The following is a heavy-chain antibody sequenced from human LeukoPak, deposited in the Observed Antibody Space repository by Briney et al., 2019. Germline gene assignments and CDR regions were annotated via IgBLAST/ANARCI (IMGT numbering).Heavy chain of an antibody. Sequence: ASVKVSCKASGYSFTGYYLHWVRQAPGQGLEWMGWINPNSGGTNYAQKFQGRVAMTSDTSISTAYMELRRLRSDDTAVYYCARSGRISMVRGAVDYWGQGTLVTVSS. V-gene: IGHV1-2*02. CDR1: GYSFTGYY. CDR2: INPNSGGT. D-gene: IGHD3-10*01. CDR3: ARSGRISMVRGAVDY. J-gene: IGHJ4*02.